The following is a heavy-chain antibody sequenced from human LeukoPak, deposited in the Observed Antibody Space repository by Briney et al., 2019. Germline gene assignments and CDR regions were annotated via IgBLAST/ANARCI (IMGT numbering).Heavy chain of an antibody. CDR3: ARQRDSGFDFDS. D-gene: IGHD5-12*01. V-gene: IGHV5-51*01. CDR2: IYRSDSDT. Sequence: GESLQIFCMGSGYSFINYWIGWVRRVAGRGLEGRGAIYRSDSDTRYSPSFQGQVTISAAKSIATAYLQWSSLKASDTAMYYCARQRDSGFDFDSWGQGTLVTVSS. CDR1: GYSFINYW. J-gene: IGHJ4*02.